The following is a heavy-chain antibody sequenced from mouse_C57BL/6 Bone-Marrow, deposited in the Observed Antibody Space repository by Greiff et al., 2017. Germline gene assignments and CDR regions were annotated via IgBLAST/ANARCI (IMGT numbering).Heavy chain of an antibody. V-gene: IGHV1-69*01. CDR1: GYTFTSYW. CDR3: AREDYYYGKGY. D-gene: IGHD1-1*01. Sequence: QVQLQQPGAELVMPGASVKLSCKASGYTFTSYWMHWVKQRPGQGLEWIGEIDPSDSYTNYNQKFKGKSTLTVDKSSSTAYMQLSSLTSEDSAVYYCAREDYYYGKGYWGQGNTLTVSS. CDR2: IDPSDSYT. J-gene: IGHJ2*01.